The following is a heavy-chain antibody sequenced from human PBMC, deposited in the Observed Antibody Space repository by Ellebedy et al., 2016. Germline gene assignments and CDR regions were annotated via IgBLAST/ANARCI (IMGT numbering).Heavy chain of an antibody. CDR3: AREQIVGDTPLDY. J-gene: IGHJ4*02. D-gene: IGHD1-26*01. Sequence: ASVKVSCKASGYIFTRYAMNWVRQAPGQGLEWMGWINTITGIPTYAQGFTGRFVFSLDTSVSTAYLQISSLKPEDTAVYFCAREQIVGDTPLDYWGQGTLVTVSS. CDR1: GYIFTRYA. CDR2: INTITGIP. V-gene: IGHV7-4-1*02.